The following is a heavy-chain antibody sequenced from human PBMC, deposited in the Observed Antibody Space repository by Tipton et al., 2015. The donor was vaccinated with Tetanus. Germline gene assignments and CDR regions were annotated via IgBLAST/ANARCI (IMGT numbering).Heavy chain of an antibody. V-gene: IGHV3-66*01. CDR2: IYSGGST. CDR3: ARARGVAVAGGDY. CDR1: GFTVSSNY. Sequence: SLRLSCAASGFTVSSNYMSWVSQAPGKGLEWVSIIYSGGSTYYADSVKGRFTISRDNSKNTLYLQMNSLRAEDTAVYYCARARGVAVAGGDYWGQGTLVTVSS. D-gene: IGHD6-19*01. J-gene: IGHJ4*02.